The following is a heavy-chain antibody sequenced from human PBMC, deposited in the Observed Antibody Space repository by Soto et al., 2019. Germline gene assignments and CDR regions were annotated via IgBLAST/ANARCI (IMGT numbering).Heavy chain of an antibody. J-gene: IGHJ5*02. CDR3: ARHGVYAMLVGLAP. CDR2: IYYSGST. CDR1: GGSISSSSYY. Sequence: QLQLQESGPGLVKPSETLSLTCTVSGGSISSSSYYWGWIRQPPGKGLEWIGSIYYSGSTYYNPSLKSRVTLSLDTSTTQFSLKPSSVPAADTAVYYSARHGVYAMLVGLAPGGQGTLVTVSS. D-gene: IGHD3-9*01. V-gene: IGHV4-39*01.